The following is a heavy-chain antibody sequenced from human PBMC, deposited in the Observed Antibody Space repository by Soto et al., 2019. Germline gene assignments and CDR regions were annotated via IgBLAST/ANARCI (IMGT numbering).Heavy chain of an antibody. CDR3: AKERSGYYGSGSNFGY. Sequence: LRLSCAASGFTFSSYAMSWVRQAPGKGLEWVSAISGSGGSTYYADSVKGRFTISRDNSKNTLYLQMNSLRAEDTAVYYCAKERSGYYGSGSNFGYWGQGTLVTVSS. D-gene: IGHD3-10*01. V-gene: IGHV3-23*01. J-gene: IGHJ4*02. CDR2: ISGSGGST. CDR1: GFTFSSYA.